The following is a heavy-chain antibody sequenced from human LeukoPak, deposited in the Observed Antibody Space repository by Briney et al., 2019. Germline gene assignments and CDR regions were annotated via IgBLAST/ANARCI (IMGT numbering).Heavy chain of an antibody. CDR2: ISGSGGST. CDR3: AKGDVYSGSWYFDN. D-gene: IGHD6-13*01. Sequence: GGSLRLSCAASGFTFSSYATSWIRQAPGKGLEWVSAISGSGGSTYYADSVKGRFTISRDNSKNTLYLQMNSLRAEDTAVYYCAKGDVYSGSWYFDNWGQGTLVTVSS. J-gene: IGHJ4*02. V-gene: IGHV3-23*01. CDR1: GFTFSSYA.